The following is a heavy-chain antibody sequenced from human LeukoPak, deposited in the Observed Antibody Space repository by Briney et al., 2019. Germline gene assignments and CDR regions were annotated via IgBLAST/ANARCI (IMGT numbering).Heavy chain of an antibody. CDR2: FDPEDGET. Sequence: ASVKVSCKVSRYTPSQLSMHWVRQAPGKGLEWMGGFDPEDGETIYAQKFQGRVSMTEDTSTDTAYMELSSLGSDDTAVYYCATEAIYFLYWGQGTLVTVSS. CDR1: RYTPSQLS. V-gene: IGHV1-24*01. J-gene: IGHJ4*02. D-gene: IGHD2/OR15-2a*01. CDR3: ATEAIYFLY.